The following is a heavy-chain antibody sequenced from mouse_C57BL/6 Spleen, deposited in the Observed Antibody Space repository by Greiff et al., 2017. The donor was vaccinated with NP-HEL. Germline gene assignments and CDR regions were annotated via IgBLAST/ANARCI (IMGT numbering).Heavy chain of an antibody. CDR1: GFSLTSYA. V-gene: IGHV2-9-1*01. D-gene: IGHD2-4*01. CDR3: ARTGDYDGYFDY. Sequence: VQLKESGPGLVAPSQSLSITCTVSGFSLTSYAISWVRQPPGKGLEWLGVLWTGGGTNYNSALKSRLSISKDNSKSQVFLKMNSLQTDDTARYYCARTGDYDGYFDYWGQGTTLTVSS. J-gene: IGHJ2*01. CDR2: LWTGGGT.